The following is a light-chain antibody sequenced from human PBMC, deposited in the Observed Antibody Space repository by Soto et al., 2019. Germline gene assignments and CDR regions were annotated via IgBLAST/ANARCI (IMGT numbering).Light chain of an antibody. CDR3: QQYITYRT. J-gene: IGKJ1*01. CDR2: KAS. V-gene: IGKV1-5*03. CDR1: QSISSW. Sequence: DIQMTQSPSTLSASVGDRVTITCRASQSISSWLAWYQQKPGKAPKLLINKASSLERGVPSRFSGSGSGTEFTLTISSLQPDDFATYYCQQYITYRTFGQGTKVDIK.